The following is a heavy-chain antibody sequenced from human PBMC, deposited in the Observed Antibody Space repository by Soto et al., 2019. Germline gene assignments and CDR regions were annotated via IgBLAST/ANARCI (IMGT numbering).Heavy chain of an antibody. CDR1: GFTFSSYG. V-gene: IGHV3-30*18. Sequence: QVQLVESGGGVVQPGRSLRLSCAASGFTFSSYGVHWVRQAPGKGLEWVTIISYDGSNKYYADSVKGRFTVSRDNSKNTLYLQMNSLRAEDTAVYYCAKQLRYYYDRSDAFDIWGQGTMVTVSS. D-gene: IGHD3-22*01. CDR3: AKQLRYYYDRSDAFDI. J-gene: IGHJ3*02. CDR2: ISYDGSNK.